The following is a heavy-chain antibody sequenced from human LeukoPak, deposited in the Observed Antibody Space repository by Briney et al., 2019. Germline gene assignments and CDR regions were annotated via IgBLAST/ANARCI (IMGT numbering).Heavy chain of an antibody. Sequence: GGSLRLSCAGSGFTFSSNPLSWVRQAPGKGLKWASAINPSGGNTYYADSVRGRFTISRDNSKNTLYLQMNTLRAEDTAVYYCATTKQARRYFDYWGQGTLVTVSS. CDR2: INPSGGNT. J-gene: IGHJ4*02. V-gene: IGHV3-23*01. CDR3: ATTKQARRYFDY. CDR1: GFTFSSNP. D-gene: IGHD1-1*01.